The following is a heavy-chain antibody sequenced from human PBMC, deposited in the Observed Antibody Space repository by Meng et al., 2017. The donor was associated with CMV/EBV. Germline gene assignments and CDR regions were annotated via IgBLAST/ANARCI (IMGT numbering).Heavy chain of an antibody. J-gene: IGHJ4*02. D-gene: IGHD3-10*01. Sequence: QVPLQQWGEGLSKPSETLSLTCAVYGGSFSGYYWSWIRQPPGKGLEWIGEINHSGSTNYNPSLKSRVTISADTSKNQFSLKLSSVTAADTAVYYCARESMVRGEDWGQGTLVTVSS. CDR1: GGSFSGYY. V-gene: IGHV4-34*01. CDR3: ARESMVRGED. CDR2: INHSGST.